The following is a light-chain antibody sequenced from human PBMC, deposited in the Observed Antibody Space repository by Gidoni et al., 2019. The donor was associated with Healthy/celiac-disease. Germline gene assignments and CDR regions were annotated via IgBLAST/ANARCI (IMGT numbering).Light chain of an antibody. CDR3: QQLNSYPRT. V-gene: IGKV1-9*01. CDR2: AAS. J-gene: IGKJ2*02. CDR1: QGMRSY. Sequence: DIQLTKSPSFLSASVGDRVTITCRASQGMRSYLAWYQQKPGKAPKLRIYAASTLQSGVPSRFSGRGSVAAFTLTISRLPPEDFASYYCQQLNSYPRTFGQGTKLAIK.